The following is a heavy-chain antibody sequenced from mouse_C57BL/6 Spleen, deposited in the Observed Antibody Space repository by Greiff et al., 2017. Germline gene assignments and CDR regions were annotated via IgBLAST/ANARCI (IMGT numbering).Heavy chain of an antibody. CDR1: GFNIKDYY. CDR2: IDPEDGDT. D-gene: IGHD1-1*01. CDR3: ASPHYGSSSAWFAY. J-gene: IGHJ3*01. V-gene: IGHV14-2*01. Sequence: EVQLQESGAELVKPGASVKLSCTASGFNIKDYYMHWVKQRTEQGLEWIGRIDPEDGDTKYAPKFQGKATITADTSSNTAYLPLSSLTSEDTAVYYCASPHYGSSSAWFAYWGQGTLVTVSA.